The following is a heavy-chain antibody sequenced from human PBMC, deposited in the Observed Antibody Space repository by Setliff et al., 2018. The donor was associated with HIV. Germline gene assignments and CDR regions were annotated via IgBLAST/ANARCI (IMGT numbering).Heavy chain of an antibody. CDR3: ARVRGIGAYNYYYMDI. V-gene: IGHV1-3*01. CDR2: INAGNGNT. J-gene: IGHJ6*03. Sequence: ASVKVSCKASGYTFTSYAMHWVRQAPGQRLEWMGWINAGNGNTKYSQKFQGRVTITRDTSASTAYMELSSLRSEDTAVYYCARVRGIGAYNYYYMDIWGKGTTVTVSS. D-gene: IGHD1-26*01. CDR1: GYTFTSYA.